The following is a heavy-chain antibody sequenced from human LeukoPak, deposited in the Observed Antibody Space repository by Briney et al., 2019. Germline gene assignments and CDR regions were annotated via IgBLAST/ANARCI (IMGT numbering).Heavy chain of an antibody. V-gene: IGHV3-30*02. CDR3: AKDDKIVVMVAATLDY. CDR1: GFTFSYYG. D-gene: IGHD2-15*01. CDR2: IQYDGSNK. Sequence: PGGSLRLSCAASGFTFSYYGMHWVRQAPGKGLEWVAFIQYDGSNKYYADSMKGRFTISRDNSKNTLYLQMNSLRAEDTALYYCAKDDKIVVMVAATLDYWGQGTLVTVSS. J-gene: IGHJ4*02.